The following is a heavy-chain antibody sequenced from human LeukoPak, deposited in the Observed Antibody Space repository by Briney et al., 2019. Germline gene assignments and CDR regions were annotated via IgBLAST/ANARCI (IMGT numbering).Heavy chain of an antibody. CDR1: GGSISSYY. CDR2: IYTSGST. CDR3: AGTSSSWYSYYFDY. J-gene: IGHJ4*02. Sequence: SETLSLTCTVSGGSISSYYWSWIRQPAGKGLEWIGRIYTSGSTNYNPSLKSRVTMSVDTSKNQFSLKLSSVTAADTAVYYCAGTSSSWYSYYFDYWGQGTLVTVSS. V-gene: IGHV4-4*07. D-gene: IGHD6-13*01.